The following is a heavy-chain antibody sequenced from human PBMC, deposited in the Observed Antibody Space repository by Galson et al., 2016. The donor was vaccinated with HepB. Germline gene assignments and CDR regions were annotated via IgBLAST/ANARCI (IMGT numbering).Heavy chain of an antibody. CDR3: ARGTMSSPGIDF. CDR1: GFTFSRYS. J-gene: IGHJ4*02. CDR2: INDVGSLR. Sequence: SLRLSCAASGFTFSRYSMHWVRQVPGKGLVWVSQINDVGSLRFYADSVKGRFTVSGDNAQKTLYLQMNSLRVEDTAVYYCARGTMSSPGIDFWGLGTLVTVSS. D-gene: IGHD1/OR15-1a*01. V-gene: IGHV3-74*01.